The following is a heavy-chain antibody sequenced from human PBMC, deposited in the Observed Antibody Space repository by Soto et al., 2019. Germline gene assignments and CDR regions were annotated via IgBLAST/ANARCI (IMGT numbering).Heavy chain of an antibody. Sequence: LRLSCAVSGFTFSDYYMSWIRQAPGKGLEWLSYISGTGSYTNYADSVKGRFTISRDNAKNSLYLQMNSLRAEDTAMYYCARAPTGRYDFWSGSNYYHYGMDVWGQGTTVTVS. V-gene: IGHV3-11*06. CDR2: ISGTGSYT. CDR3: ARAPTGRYDFWSGSNYYHYGMDV. CDR1: GFTFSDYY. J-gene: IGHJ6*02. D-gene: IGHD3-3*01.